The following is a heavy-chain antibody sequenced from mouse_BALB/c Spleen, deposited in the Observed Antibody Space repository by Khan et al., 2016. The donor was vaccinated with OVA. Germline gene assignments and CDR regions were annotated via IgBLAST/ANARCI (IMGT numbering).Heavy chain of an antibody. V-gene: IGHV1-7*01. Sequence: VQLQESGAELAKPGASVKMSCKASGYTFTSYWMHWVKQRPGQGLEWIGYINPSTDYTEYNQKFKDKATLTVDKSSRTAYMQLTSLTSEDCAVYYCVNHGSSSAWFTYWGQGTLVTGSA. CDR1: GYTFTSYW. CDR3: VNHGSSSAWFTY. D-gene: IGHD1-1*01. CDR2: INPSTDYT. J-gene: IGHJ3*01.